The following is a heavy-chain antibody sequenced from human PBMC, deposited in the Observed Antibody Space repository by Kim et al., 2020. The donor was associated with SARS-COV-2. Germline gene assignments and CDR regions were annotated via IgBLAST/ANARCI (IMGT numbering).Heavy chain of an antibody. Sequence: SETLSLTCAVYGGSFSGYYWSWIRQPPGKGLEWIGEINHSGSTNYNPSLKSRVTISVDTSKNQFSLKLSSVTAADTAVYYCARGRGKTPEIFGVVISTFDYWGQGTLVTVSS. J-gene: IGHJ4*02. V-gene: IGHV4-34*01. D-gene: IGHD3-3*01. CDR3: ARGRGKTPEIFGVVISTFDY. CDR2: INHSGST. CDR1: GGSFSGYY.